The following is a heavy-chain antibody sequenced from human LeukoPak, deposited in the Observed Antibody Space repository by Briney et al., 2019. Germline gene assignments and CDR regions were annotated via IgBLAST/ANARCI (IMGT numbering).Heavy chain of an antibody. CDR2: IYHSGST. V-gene: IGHV4-30-2*01. CDR3: ARGGRSSCFDY. Sequence: SQTLSLTCAVSGGSISSGGYSWSWIRQPPGKGLEWIGYIYHSGSTYYNPSLKSRVTISVDTSKNQFSLKLSSVTAADTAVYYCARGGRSSCFDYWGQGTLVTVSS. J-gene: IGHJ4*02. CDR1: GGSISSGGYS. D-gene: IGHD6-13*01.